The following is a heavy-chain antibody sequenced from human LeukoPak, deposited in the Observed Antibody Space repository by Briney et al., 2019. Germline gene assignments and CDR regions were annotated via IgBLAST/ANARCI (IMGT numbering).Heavy chain of an antibody. CDR1: GGSISSYY. CDR3: ARDRLSYDSSGYYYYFDY. CDR2: IYTSGST. D-gene: IGHD3-22*01. J-gene: IGHJ4*02. V-gene: IGHV4-4*07. Sequence: SETLSLICTVSGGSISSYYWSWIRQPAGKGLEWIGRIYTSGSTNYNPSLKSRVTMSVDTSKNQFSLKLSSVTAADTAVYYCARDRLSYDSSGYYYYFDYWGQGTLVTVSS.